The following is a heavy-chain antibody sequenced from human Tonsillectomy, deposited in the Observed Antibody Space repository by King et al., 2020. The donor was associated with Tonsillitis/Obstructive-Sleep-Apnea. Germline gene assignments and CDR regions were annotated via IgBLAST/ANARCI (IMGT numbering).Heavy chain of an antibody. D-gene: IGHD1-20*01. V-gene: IGHV3-9*01. Sequence: VQLVESRGGLVQPGRSLRLSCAASGFTFDDYAMHWVRQAPGKGLDWVSGISWNSGSIGYADSVKGRFTISRDNAKNSLYLQMNSLRAEDTALYYCPKDMGKHTWMAFDIWGQGTMVTVSS. CDR3: PKDMGKHTWMAFDI. CDR1: GFTFDDYA. J-gene: IGHJ3*02. CDR2: ISWNSGSI.